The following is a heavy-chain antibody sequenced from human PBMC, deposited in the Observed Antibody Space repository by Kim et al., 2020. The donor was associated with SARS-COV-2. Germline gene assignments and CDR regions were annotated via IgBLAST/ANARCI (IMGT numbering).Heavy chain of an antibody. J-gene: IGHJ4*02. D-gene: IGHD3-10*01. CDR3: ETDRDAPGLFDY. Sequence: IYAQQFQGRVTMTEDTSTDTAYMELSSLRSEDTAVYYCETDRDAPGLFDYWGQGTLVTVSS. V-gene: IGHV1-24*01.